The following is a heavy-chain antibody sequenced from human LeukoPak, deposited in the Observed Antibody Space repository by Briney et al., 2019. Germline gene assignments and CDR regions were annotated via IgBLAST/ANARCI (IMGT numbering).Heavy chain of an antibody. CDR3: ARSGYSKRGDY. CDR2: IYYSGST. Sequence: PSETLSLTCTVSGGSISSSSYYWGWIRQPPGKGLEWIGSIYYSGSTYYNPSLKSRVTISVDTSKNQFSLKLSSATAADTAVYYCARSGYSKRGDYWGQGTLVTVSS. V-gene: IGHV4-39*01. D-gene: IGHD3-3*01. J-gene: IGHJ4*02. CDR1: GGSISSSSYY.